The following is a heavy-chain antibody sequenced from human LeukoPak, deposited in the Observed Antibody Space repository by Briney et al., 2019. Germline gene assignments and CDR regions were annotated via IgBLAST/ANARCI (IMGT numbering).Heavy chain of an antibody. CDR2: INGDESTT. D-gene: IGHD3-22*01. CDR3: ARDLYSNYYDSSGDDFDY. Sequence: PGGSLRLSCAASGFTFSSYWMHWGRQAPGRGLVWVSRINGDESTTTYADSVKGRFTISRDNAKNTLYLQMNSLRAEDTAVYFCARDLYSNYYDSSGDDFDYWGQGTLVTVSS. CDR1: GFTFSSYW. J-gene: IGHJ4*02. V-gene: IGHV3-74*01.